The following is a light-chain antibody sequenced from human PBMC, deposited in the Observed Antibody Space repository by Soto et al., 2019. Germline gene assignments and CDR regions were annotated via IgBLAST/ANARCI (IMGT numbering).Light chain of an antibody. V-gene: IGLV2-11*01. J-gene: IGLJ1*01. CDR2: DVS. CDR3: CSYAGSPYV. Sequence: QSALTQPRSVSGSPGQSVTISCTGTSSDVGGYNYASWYQQHPGKAPKLMIYDVSKRPSGVPDRFSGSKSGNTASLTISGLQAEDEADYYCCSYAGSPYVFGTGTKVTVL. CDR1: SSDVGGYNY.